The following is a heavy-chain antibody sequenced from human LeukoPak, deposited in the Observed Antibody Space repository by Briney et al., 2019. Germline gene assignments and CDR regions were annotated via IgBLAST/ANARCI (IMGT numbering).Heavy chain of an antibody. D-gene: IGHD3-22*01. Sequence: PGGSLRLSCAASGFTFSSYGMHWVRQAPGKGLEWVAVIWYDGSNKYYADSVKGRFTISRDNSKNTLYLQMNSLRAEDTAVYYCAGALLRADAFDIWGQGTMVTVSS. CDR1: GFTFSSYG. J-gene: IGHJ3*02. CDR3: AGALLRADAFDI. V-gene: IGHV3-30*02. CDR2: IWYDGSNK.